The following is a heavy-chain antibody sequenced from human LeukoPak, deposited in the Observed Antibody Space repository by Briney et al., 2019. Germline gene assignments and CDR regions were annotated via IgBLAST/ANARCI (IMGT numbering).Heavy chain of an antibody. CDR3: AGHPSNDIVVVPATRNIEPQRT. Sequence: PAQTLSLTCTASGGTISSGGYYWSWIRQHPGKGLEWIGYIYYSWSTYYNPSLKSRETMSVDTSKTQFSLKMSSVTAAETAVYYCAGHPSNDIVVVPATRNIEPQRTWGQGTLVTVSS. CDR1: GGTISSGGYY. CDR2: IYYSWST. J-gene: IGHJ4*02. V-gene: IGHV4-31*03. D-gene: IGHD2-2*01.